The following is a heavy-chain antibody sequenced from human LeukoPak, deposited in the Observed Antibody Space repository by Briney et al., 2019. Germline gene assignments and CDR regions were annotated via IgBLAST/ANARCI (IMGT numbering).Heavy chain of an antibody. V-gene: IGHV3-53*01. CDR1: GFSVSSNY. CDR2: IYDGGDK. D-gene: IGHD2-21*01. CDR3: AKGDWVRNFQH. J-gene: IGHJ1*01. Sequence: GGSLRLSCAASGFSVSSNYMNWVRQAPGKGLDWVSVIYDGGDKHYADSVRGRFTISRDNSKNTLSLQMSSLRAEDTAVYYCAKGDWVRNFQHWGQGTLVTVSS.